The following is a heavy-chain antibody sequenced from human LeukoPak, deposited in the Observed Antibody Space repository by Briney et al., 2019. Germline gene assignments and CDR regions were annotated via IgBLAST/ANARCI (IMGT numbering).Heavy chain of an antibody. Sequence: SETLSLTCTVSGYSISSGYYWGWIRQPPGKGLEWIGYLHYSGSTDHNPSLKSRVTISVDTSKNQFSLKLTSVTAADTAVYYCARKGEHYYDSGKLWPAWFDLWAREPWSPSPQ. V-gene: IGHV4-38-2*02. CDR3: ARKGEHYYDSGKLWPAWFDL. J-gene: IGHJ5*02. CDR1: GYSISSGYY. D-gene: IGHD3-10*01. CDR2: LHYSGST.